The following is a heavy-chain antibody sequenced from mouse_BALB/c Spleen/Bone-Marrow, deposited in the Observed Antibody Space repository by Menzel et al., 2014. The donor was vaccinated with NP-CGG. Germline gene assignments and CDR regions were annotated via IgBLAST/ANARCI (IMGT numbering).Heavy chain of an antibody. J-gene: IGHJ3*01. CDR1: GFDFSRYW. CDR2: INPDSSTI. D-gene: IGHD1-1*01. CDR3: ERLSYYGRFAY. Sequence: EVKLMESGGGLVQPGGSLKLSCAASGFDFSRYWMSWVRQAPGKGLEWIGEINPDSSTINYTPSLKDKFIIPRDNAKNTLYLQMSKVISEDTALYYCERLSYYGRFAYWGQGTLVTVSA. V-gene: IGHV4-1*02.